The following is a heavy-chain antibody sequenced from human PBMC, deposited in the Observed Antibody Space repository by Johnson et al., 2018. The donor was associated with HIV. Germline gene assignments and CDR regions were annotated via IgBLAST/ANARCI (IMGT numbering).Heavy chain of an antibody. Sequence: EVQLVESGGGVVQPGGSLRLSCVASGFTFRSYAMHWVRQAPGKGLEWVSGISWNSGSIGYADSVKGRFTISRDNAKNSLYLQMNSLRAEDTALYYCAKDMTPSQLAAFDIWGQGTMVTVSS. D-gene: IGHD6-13*01. CDR2: ISWNSGSI. J-gene: IGHJ3*02. CDR1: GFTFRSYA. CDR3: AKDMTPSQLAAFDI. V-gene: IGHV3-9*01.